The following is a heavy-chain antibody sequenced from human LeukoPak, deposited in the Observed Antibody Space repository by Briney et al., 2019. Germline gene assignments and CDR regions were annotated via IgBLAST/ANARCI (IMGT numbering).Heavy chain of an antibody. CDR2: IYYSGST. Sequence: SETLSLTCTVSGGSISSSSYYWGWIRQPPGKGLEWIGSIYYSGSTYYNPSLKSRVTISVDTSKNQFSLKLSSVTAADTAVYYCARGDYYYYMDVWGTGTTVIVSS. J-gene: IGHJ6*03. CDR3: ARGDYYYYMDV. V-gene: IGHV4-39*07. CDR1: GGSISSSSYY.